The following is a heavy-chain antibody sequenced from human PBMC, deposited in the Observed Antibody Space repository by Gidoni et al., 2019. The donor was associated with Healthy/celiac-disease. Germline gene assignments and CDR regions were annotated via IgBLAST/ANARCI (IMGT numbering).Heavy chain of an antibody. Sequence: EVQLLASGGGFVQPGGSLRLSCSASGFTFSSYSMSWVRQAPGKGLEWVSAISGSGGSTYYADSVKGRFTISRDNSKNTLYLQMNSLRAEDTAVYYCAKEAWVISRAAYNWFDPWGQGTLVTVSS. D-gene: IGHD3-16*01. CDR1: GFTFSSYS. V-gene: IGHV3-23*01. CDR2: ISGSGGST. CDR3: AKEAWVISRAAYNWFDP. J-gene: IGHJ5*02.